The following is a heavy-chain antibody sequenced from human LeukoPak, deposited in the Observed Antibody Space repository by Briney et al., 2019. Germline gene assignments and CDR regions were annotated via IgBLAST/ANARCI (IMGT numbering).Heavy chain of an antibody. D-gene: IGHD1-26*01. Sequence: GGSLRLSCAASGFSFSSYWMAWVRQAPGKGLEWVANIKEDGSDKNYVESMKGRFTISRDNAKNSVYLQMNSLRAEDTAVYYCAKRNSGSSKSFDYWGQGTLVTVSS. J-gene: IGHJ4*02. CDR2: IKEDGSDK. CDR1: GFSFSSYW. CDR3: AKRNSGSSKSFDY. V-gene: IGHV3-7*03.